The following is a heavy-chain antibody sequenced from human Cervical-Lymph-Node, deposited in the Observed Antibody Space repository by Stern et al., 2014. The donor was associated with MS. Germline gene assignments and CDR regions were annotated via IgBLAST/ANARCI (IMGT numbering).Heavy chain of an antibody. CDR1: GFRFDAYV. CDR3: ARAIGFCSGGNCEPYYYYGIDV. D-gene: IGHD2-15*01. Sequence: EVHLVGSGRDLVQPGRSLWLFCAASGFRFDAYVMYFVRQAPGKGLEWVSGISWSSGKIGYAAFVQGLFTISRDNVKNSLFLQMNSLRSEDTASYYCARAIGFCSGGNCEPYYYYGIDVWGQGTRVTVSS. CDR2: ISWSSGKI. V-gene: IGHV3-9*01. J-gene: IGHJ6*02.